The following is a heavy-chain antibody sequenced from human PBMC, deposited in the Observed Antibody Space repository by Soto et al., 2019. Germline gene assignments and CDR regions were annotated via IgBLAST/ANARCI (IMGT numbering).Heavy chain of an antibody. CDR2: ISSSGSTI. CDR1: GFTFSDYY. Sequence: GGSLRLSCAASGFTFSDYYMSWIRQAPGKGLEWVSYISSSGSTIYYADSVKGRFTISRDNAKNSLYLQMNSLRAEDTAVYYCARDSHIAARRWGFSWFDPWGQGTLVTVSS. V-gene: IGHV3-11*01. CDR3: ARDSHIAARRWGFSWFDP. J-gene: IGHJ5*02. D-gene: IGHD6-6*01.